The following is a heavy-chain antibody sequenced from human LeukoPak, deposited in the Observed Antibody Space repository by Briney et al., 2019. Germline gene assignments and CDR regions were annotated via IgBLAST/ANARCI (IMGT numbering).Heavy chain of an antibody. CDR1: GGSFSGYY. V-gene: IGHV4-34*01. D-gene: IGHD4-23*01. J-gene: IGHJ6*03. CDR2: INYGGST. CDR3: ARAKNGNDYYYMDV. Sequence: SETLSLTCAVYGGSFSGYYWIWIRQPPGKGLEWIGEINYGGSTNYNPSLKSRVTISVDTSKNQFSLKLSSVTAADTSVYYCARAKNGNDYYYMDVWGKGTTVTVSS.